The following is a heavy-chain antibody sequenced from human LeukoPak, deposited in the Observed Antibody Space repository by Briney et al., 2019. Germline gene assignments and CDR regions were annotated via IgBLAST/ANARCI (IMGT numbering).Heavy chain of an antibody. CDR2: ISSSSSYI. V-gene: IGHV3-21*01. D-gene: IGHD4-17*01. CDR1: GFTFSSYS. Sequence: GGSLRLSCAASGFTFSSYSMNWVRQAPGKGLEWVSPISSSSSYIYYADSVKGRFTISRDNAKNSLYLQMNSLRAEDTAVYYCARLPFNYGDYVEGVDYWGQGTLVTVSS. J-gene: IGHJ4*02. CDR3: ARLPFNYGDYVEGVDY.